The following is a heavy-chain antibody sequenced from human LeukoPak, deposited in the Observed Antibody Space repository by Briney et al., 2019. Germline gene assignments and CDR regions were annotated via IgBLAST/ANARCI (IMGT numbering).Heavy chain of an antibody. Sequence: LETLSLTCTVSGGSISSSSYYWGWIRQPPGKGLEWIGSIYYSGSTYYNPSLKSRVTISVDTSKNQFSLKLSSVTAADTAVYYCASLSTLDYWGQGTLVTVSS. J-gene: IGHJ4*02. CDR1: GGSISSSSYY. CDR3: ASLSTLDY. CDR2: IYYSGST. V-gene: IGHV4-39*01.